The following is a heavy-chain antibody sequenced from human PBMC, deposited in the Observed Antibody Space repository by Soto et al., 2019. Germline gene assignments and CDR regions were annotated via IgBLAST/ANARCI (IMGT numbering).Heavy chain of an antibody. CDR1: GGSINNYY. V-gene: IGHV4-59*01. Sequence: QVQLQESGPGLVKPSETLSLTCTVSGGSINNYYWNWIRQPPGKGLEWIGYIYYSGTNNYNPSLKGRVTISVYTSNDPFSLKLSSVTAADTAVYYCARYLDGGWFDPWGQGALVTVSS. CDR2: IYYSGTN. CDR3: ARYLDGGWFDP. J-gene: IGHJ5*02.